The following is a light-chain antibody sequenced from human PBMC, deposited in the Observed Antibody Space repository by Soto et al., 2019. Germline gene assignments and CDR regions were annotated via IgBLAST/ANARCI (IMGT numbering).Light chain of an antibody. CDR3: HQYNTSPQT. J-gene: IGKJ1*01. V-gene: IGKV4-1*01. Sequence: DIVLTQSPDSLAGSLGERATISCKSSQSVLDRSNNKNYLAWYQQKPGQPPKMLIYWASTRESGVPDRFSGSGSGTDFTLTISGLQSEDVAVYFCHQYNTSPQTFGQGTTVEIK. CDR1: QSVLDRSNNKNY. CDR2: WAS.